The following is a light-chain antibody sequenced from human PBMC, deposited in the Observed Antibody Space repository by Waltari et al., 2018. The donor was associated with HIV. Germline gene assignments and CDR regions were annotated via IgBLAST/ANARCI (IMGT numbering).Light chain of an antibody. Sequence: QSALTQPASVPGSPGQSITISCTGTSRDVGGYNYVSWYQHHPGKAPKLMIYDVSNRPSGVSNRFSGSKSGNTASLTISGLQAEDEADYYCNSYTTSSTLHVVFGGGTKLTVL. CDR2: DVS. CDR3: NSYTTSSTLHVV. J-gene: IGLJ2*01. V-gene: IGLV2-14*03. CDR1: SRDVGGYNY.